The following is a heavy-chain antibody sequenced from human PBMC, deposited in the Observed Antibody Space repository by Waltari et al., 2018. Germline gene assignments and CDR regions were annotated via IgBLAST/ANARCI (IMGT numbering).Heavy chain of an antibody. CDR1: RFMFGHSI. J-gene: IGHJ4*02. V-gene: IGHV3-30*04. Sequence: QVQLVESGGGVVQHGGSLRLSCAVPRFMFGHSIIIWVRLAPGKGLEWVSAMSFDGFSKYYADSVNGRFIIARDDSKNIVYLQINSLKSEDTAIYYCAREGGTSGYSGYVDHWGQGTPVTVSS. CDR3: AREGGTSGYSGYVDH. D-gene: IGHD2-2*01. CDR2: MSFDGFSK.